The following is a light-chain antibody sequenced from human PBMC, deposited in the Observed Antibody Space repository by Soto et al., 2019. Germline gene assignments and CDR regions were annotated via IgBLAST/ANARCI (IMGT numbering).Light chain of an antibody. CDR2: EGI. Sequence: QYVLTQPASLSGSPGQSITISCTGTSSTVGGFNVVSWYQQHPGKAPKVIIYEGIKRPSGVSNRFSGSNSGSTASLTISGLQAEDEADYYCCSYVGATTYVFGTGTKVTVL. CDR3: CSYVGATTYV. J-gene: IGLJ1*01. V-gene: IGLV2-23*01. CDR1: SSTVGGFNV.